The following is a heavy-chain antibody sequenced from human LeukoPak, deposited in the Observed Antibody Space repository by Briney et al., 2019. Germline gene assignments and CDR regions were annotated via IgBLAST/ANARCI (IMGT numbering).Heavy chain of an antibody. J-gene: IGHJ4*02. CDR2: TSSDGGNK. Sequence: SCKASGYTFTDYYMHWVRQAPGKGLEWVAVTSSDGGNKYYRDSVKGRFTISRDNSKNTLYLQMNSLRAEDTAVYYCAKDSYSSTWYVIHFWGQGTLVTVSS. CDR3: AKDSYSSTWYVIHF. CDR1: GYTFTDYY. V-gene: IGHV3-30*10. D-gene: IGHD6-13*01.